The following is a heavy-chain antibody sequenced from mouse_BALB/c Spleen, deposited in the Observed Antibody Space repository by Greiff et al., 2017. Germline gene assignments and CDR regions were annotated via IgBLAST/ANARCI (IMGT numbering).Heavy chain of an antibody. Sequence: VQLQQSGPGLVAPSQSLSITCTVSGFSLTSYGVHWVRQPPGKGLEWLGVIWAGGSTNYNSALMSRLSISKDNSKSQVFLKMNSLQTDDTAMYYCAREGRYYRYADAMDYWGQGTSVTVSS. D-gene: IGHD2-14*01. CDR2: IWAGGST. J-gene: IGHJ4*01. CDR1: GFSLTSYG. V-gene: IGHV2-9*02. CDR3: AREGRYYRYADAMDY.